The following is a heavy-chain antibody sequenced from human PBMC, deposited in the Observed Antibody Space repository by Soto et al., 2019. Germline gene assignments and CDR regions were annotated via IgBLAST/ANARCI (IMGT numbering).Heavy chain of an antibody. J-gene: IGHJ4*02. Sequence: PGGSLRLSCAASGFTFSSYAMSWVRQAPGKGLEWVSAISGSGGSTYYADSVKGRFTISRDNSKNTLYLQMNSLRAEDTAVYYCAKPSLPYDSSGYYPDYWGQGTLVTVSS. CDR3: AKPSLPYDSSGYYPDY. CDR2: ISGSGGST. CDR1: GFTFSSYA. V-gene: IGHV3-23*01. D-gene: IGHD3-22*01.